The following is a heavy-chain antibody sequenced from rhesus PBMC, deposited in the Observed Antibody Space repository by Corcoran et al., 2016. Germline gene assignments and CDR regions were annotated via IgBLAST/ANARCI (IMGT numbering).Heavy chain of an antibody. J-gene: IGHJ4*01. CDR2: ISGSGGST. V-gene: IGHV4-173*01. Sequence: QLQLQESGPGLVKPSETLSLTCAVSGGSISSNYWSWIRQPPGKGLEWIGRISGSGGSTNYNPSLKSRVTLANDASKKQFSLRLSSVTAADTAVYYCASVLRGLSYFDYWGQGVLVTVSS. CDR3: ASVLRGLSYFDY. CDR1: GGSISSNY.